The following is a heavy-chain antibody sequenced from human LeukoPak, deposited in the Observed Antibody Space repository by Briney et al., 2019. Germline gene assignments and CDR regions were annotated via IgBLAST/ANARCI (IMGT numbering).Heavy chain of an antibody. CDR1: GGSFSGYY. Sequence: SETLSLTCAVYGGSFSGYYWSWLRQPPGKGLEWIGEINHSGSTNYNTSLTSRVTISVDTPKNQFSLKLSSVTAADTAVYYCARGSANYYDSSGYYPFDYWGQGTLVTVSS. J-gene: IGHJ4*02. D-gene: IGHD3-22*01. V-gene: IGHV4-34*01. CDR3: ARGSANYYDSSGYYPFDY. CDR2: INHSGST.